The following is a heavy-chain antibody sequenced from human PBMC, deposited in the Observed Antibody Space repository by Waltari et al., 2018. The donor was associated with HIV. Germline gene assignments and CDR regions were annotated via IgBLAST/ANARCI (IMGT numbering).Heavy chain of an antibody. D-gene: IGHD3-3*01. CDR2: VSYSGST. J-gene: IGHJ6*02. CDR1: GGSISSNTYY. V-gene: IGHV4-39*01. Sequence: QLQLQVSGPGLVKPSETLSLTCTLSGGSISSNTYYWGWIRQPPGKGLEWIGSVSYSGSTYYNPSLKSRVTISVDTSKNQFSLKLNSVTAADTAVYYCATYSDFWSGYSERHSYEYGINVWGQGTTVTVSS. CDR3: ATYSDFWSGYSERHSYEYGINV.